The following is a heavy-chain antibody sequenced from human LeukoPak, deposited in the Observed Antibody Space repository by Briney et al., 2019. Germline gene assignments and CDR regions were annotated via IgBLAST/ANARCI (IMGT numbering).Heavy chain of an antibody. D-gene: IGHD5-18*01. Sequence: ASVKVSCKASGYTFTSYGISWVRQAPGQGLEWMGWINPNSGGTNYAQKFQGRVTMTRGTSISTAYMELSRLRSDDTAVYYCARGLFRLWLEGGNEDAFDIWGQGTMVTVSS. J-gene: IGHJ3*02. CDR2: INPNSGGT. V-gene: IGHV1-2*02. CDR1: GYTFTSYG. CDR3: ARGLFRLWLEGGNEDAFDI.